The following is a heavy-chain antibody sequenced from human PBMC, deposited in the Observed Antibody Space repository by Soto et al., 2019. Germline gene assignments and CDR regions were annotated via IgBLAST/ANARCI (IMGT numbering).Heavy chain of an antibody. CDR3: ARMSATGTRWFDP. CDR1: GGSFSSGAYH. V-gene: IGHV4-31*03. D-gene: IGHD6-13*01. CDR2: ISYRGIT. J-gene: IGHJ5*02. Sequence: SETLSLTCTVSGGSFSSGAYHWSWVRQHPGQGLEWIASISYRGITYSNPSLKSRLSMSVDTSKNQFSLNLTSVTAADTAVYHCARMSATGTRWFDPWGQGTLVTVS.